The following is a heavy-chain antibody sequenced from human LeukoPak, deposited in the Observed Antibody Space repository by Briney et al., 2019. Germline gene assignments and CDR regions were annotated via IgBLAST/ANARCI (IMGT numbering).Heavy chain of an antibody. Sequence: ASETLSLTCGVSDAALSGYQWSWIRQSPGKGLESIGEIHHRGSTTYNPSLKSRVTISVDTPKNQFSLKMTSVTAADTANCARGEDYDYWNRFGGRHNWFDAWGQGTLVTVSS. J-gene: IGHJ5*02. CDR3: GEDYDYWNRFGGRHNWFDA. V-gene: IGHV4-34*01. CDR1: DAALSGYQ. D-gene: IGHD3/OR15-3a*01. CDR2: IHHRGST.